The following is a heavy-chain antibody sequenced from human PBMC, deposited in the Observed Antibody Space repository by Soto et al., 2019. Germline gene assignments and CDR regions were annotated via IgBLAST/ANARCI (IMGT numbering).Heavy chain of an antibody. J-gene: IGHJ4*02. Sequence: EMQLVESGGGLVQPGGSLRLSCAASGFTFSHYWMHWVHQVPGKGLVWVSRINNDGTRTFYADSVKGRFTVSRDNAKNTLYLQMNSLRAEDTALYYCTRDENGVGPTQDYWGQGTLVTVSS. CDR2: INNDGTRT. CDR1: GFTFSHYW. CDR3: TRDENGVGPTQDY. D-gene: IGHD1-26*01. V-gene: IGHV3-74*01.